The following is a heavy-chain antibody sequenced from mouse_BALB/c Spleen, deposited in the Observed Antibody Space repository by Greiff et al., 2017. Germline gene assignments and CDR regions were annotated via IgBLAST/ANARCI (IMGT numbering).Heavy chain of an antibody. CDR3: ARFLLSFAY. Sequence: QVQLKQSGAELAKPGASVKMSCKASGYTFTSYWMHWVKQRPGQGLEWIGYINPSTGYTEYNQKFKDKATLTADKSSSTAYMQLSSLTSEDSAVYYCARFLLSFAYWGQGTLVTVSA. V-gene: IGHV1-7*01. D-gene: IGHD2-1*01. CDR2: INPSTGYT. CDR1: GYTFTSYW. J-gene: IGHJ3*01.